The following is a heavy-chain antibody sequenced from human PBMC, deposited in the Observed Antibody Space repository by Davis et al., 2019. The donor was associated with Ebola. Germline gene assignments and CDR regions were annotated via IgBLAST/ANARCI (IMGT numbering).Heavy chain of an antibody. V-gene: IGHV1-3*01. CDR2: INAGNGNT. CDR3: AREGGGYGYFDY. Sequence: ASVKVSCKASGYTFTSYLMHWVRQAPGQRLEWVGWINAGNGNTKYSQKFQGRITISRDTSASIVYLELSSLRSEDTAVYYCAREGGGYGYFDYWGQGTLVTVSS. CDR1: GYTFTSYL. D-gene: IGHD3-22*01. J-gene: IGHJ4*02.